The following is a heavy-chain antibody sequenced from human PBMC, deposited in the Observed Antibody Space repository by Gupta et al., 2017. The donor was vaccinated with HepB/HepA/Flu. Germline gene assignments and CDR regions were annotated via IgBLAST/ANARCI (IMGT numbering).Heavy chain of an antibody. J-gene: IGHJ6*02. CDR1: GFTFSSYA. V-gene: IGHV3-23*01. D-gene: IGHD4-17*01. CDR2: ISGSGVTT. CDR3: AKGDSGDYSYYYYGMDV. Sequence: EVQLLESGGGLVQPGGSLRLSCVASGFTFSSYAMSWVRQAPGKGLEWVSAISGSGVTTYYADSVKGRFTISRDNSKNTLYLHMNSLRAEDTAVYYCAKGDSGDYSYYYYGMDVWGQGTTVTVSS.